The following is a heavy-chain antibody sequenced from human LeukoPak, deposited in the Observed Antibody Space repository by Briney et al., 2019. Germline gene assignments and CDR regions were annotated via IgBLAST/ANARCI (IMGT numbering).Heavy chain of an antibody. V-gene: IGHV4-39*07. CDR3: ARGGSYWDS. CDR2: IYFSGRT. D-gene: IGHD3-10*01. Sequence: SETLSLTCTVSGGSIRITSYYWGWIRQSPGREPEWIGSIYFSGRTHYNPSLESRVTTSVDTSNNQFSLRLNSVTAADTAVYYCARGGSYWDSWGQGTLVTVSS. CDR1: GGSIRITSYY. J-gene: IGHJ4*02.